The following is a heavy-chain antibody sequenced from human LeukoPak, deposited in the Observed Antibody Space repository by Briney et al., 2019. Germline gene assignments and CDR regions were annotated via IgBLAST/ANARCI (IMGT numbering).Heavy chain of an antibody. CDR3: VKGSMAAAGEILSSSFDY. Sequence: PGGSLRLSCSASGFSFSTYAMHWVRQAPGKGLEYVSTINNNGRSTYYVDSVKGRFTISRDNSKNTLYLQMSSLRLEDTAVYYCVKGSMAAAGEILSSSFDYWGQGTLVTVSS. CDR1: GFSFSTYA. J-gene: IGHJ4*02. V-gene: IGHV3-64D*06. D-gene: IGHD6-13*01. CDR2: INNNGRST.